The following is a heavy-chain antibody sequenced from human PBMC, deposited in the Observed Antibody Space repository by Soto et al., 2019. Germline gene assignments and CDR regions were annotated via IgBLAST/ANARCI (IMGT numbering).Heavy chain of an antibody. CDR2: IIPIFGTA. V-gene: IGHV1-69*06. CDR3: ARGAYSYGYIIYYYYGMDV. J-gene: IGHJ6*02. D-gene: IGHD5-18*01. Sequence: SVKVSCKAPGGTFSSYAISWVRQAPGQGLEWMGGIIPIFGTANYAQKFQGRVTITADKSTSTAYMELSSLRSEDTAVYYCARGAYSYGYIIYYYYGMDVWGQGTTVTVSS. CDR1: GGTFSSYA.